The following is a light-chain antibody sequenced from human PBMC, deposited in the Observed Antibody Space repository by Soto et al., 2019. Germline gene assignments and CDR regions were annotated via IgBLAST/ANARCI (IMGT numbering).Light chain of an antibody. CDR3: QQYAGSPET. CDR1: QNINNY. V-gene: IGKV1-39*01. Sequence: DIQMTQSPSSLSASVGDKVTITCRASQNINNYLNWYQQKPGKAPKLLIYATSTLQSGVPSRFSGSGSGTDFTLTVSSLQPEDFAVYHCQQYAGSPETFGQGTKVEV. CDR2: ATS. J-gene: IGKJ1*01.